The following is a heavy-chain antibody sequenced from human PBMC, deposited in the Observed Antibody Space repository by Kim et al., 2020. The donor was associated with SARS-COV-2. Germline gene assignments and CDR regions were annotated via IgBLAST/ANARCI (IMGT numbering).Heavy chain of an antibody. CDR3: ARVGAGSSDYHYYGMDV. Sequence: ASVKVSCKASGYTFSNYAVHWVRQAPGQSLEWMGWINAGDGNRKYSQKFQGRVTIIRDTSASTVYMELSSLRSEDTTVYYCARVGAGSSDYHYYGMDVWGHGTTVTVSS. CDR2: INAGDGNR. V-gene: IGHV1-3*01. CDR1: GYTFSNYA. J-gene: IGHJ6*02. D-gene: IGHD6-19*01.